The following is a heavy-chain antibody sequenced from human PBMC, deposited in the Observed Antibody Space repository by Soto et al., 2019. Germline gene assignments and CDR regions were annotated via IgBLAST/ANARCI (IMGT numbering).Heavy chain of an antibody. Sequence: SGPTLVNPTETLTLTCTVSGFSLSNARMGVSWIRQPPGKALEWLAHIFSNDEKSYSTSLKSRLTISKDTSKSQVVLTMTNMDPVDTATYYCARTVVYYDSSGYYLYFDYWGQGTLVTVSS. J-gene: IGHJ4*02. CDR2: IFSNDEK. D-gene: IGHD3-22*01. CDR1: GFSLSNARMG. CDR3: ARTVVYYDSSGYYLYFDY. V-gene: IGHV2-26*01.